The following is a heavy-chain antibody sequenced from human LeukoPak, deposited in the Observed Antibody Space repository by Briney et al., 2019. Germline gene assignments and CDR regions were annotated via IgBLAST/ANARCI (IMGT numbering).Heavy chain of an antibody. CDR2: IIPIFGTA. Sequence: ASVKVSCKASGGTFSSYAISWVRQAPGQWLEWMGWIIPIFGTANYAQKFQGRVTITADESTSTAYMELSSLRSEDTAVYYCASAYTGTTVTIEFGYWGQGTLVTVSS. V-gene: IGHV1-69*13. CDR3: ASAYTGTTVTIEFGY. D-gene: IGHD4-17*01. J-gene: IGHJ4*02. CDR1: GGTFSSYA.